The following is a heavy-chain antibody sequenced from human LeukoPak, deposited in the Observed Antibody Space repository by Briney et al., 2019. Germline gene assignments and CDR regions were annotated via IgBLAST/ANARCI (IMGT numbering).Heavy chain of an antibody. CDR2: IYYSGTT. D-gene: IGHD3-22*01. CDR3: ARGGRKYYYDSSGYYFDY. Sequence: SETLSLTCTVSGASVNTGSYYWSWLRQPPGKGLEWIGNIYYSGTTNYNPSLKSRVTISVDTSKNQFSLKLSSVTAADTAVYYCARGGRKYYYDSSGYYFDYWGQGTLVTVSS. V-gene: IGHV4-61*01. CDR1: GASVNTGSYY. J-gene: IGHJ4*02.